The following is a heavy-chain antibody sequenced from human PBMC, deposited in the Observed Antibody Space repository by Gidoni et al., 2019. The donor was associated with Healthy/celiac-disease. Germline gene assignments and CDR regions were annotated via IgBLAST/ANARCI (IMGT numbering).Heavy chain of an antibody. J-gene: IGHJ4*02. CDR3: ARDLLVSIGLPTPFDY. V-gene: IGHV3-48*02. CDR2: SSSSSSTI. CDR1: GFTSSSYS. D-gene: IGHD5-18*01. Sequence: EVQLVESGGGLVQPGGSLRLSCAASGFTSSSYSMNWVRQAPGKGLEWVSYSSSSSSTIYYADAVKGRFTISRDNAKNSLYLQMNSLRDEDTAVYYCARDLLVSIGLPTPFDYWGQGTLVTVSS.